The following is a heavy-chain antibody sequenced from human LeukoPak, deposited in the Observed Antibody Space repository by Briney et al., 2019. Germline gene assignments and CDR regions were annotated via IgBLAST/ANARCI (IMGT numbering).Heavy chain of an antibody. V-gene: IGHV3-53*01. CDR2: MYTGGTT. Sequence: GGSLRLSCAASGFSVSGTHMSWVRQAPGKGLEWVSAMYTGGTTYYPDSVQGRFTIYRDNSKNTLYLQMNSLRAEDTAVYYCAKDEATSGGGLASWGQGTLVSVSS. CDR3: AKDEATSGGGLAS. J-gene: IGHJ4*02. CDR1: GFSVSGTH. D-gene: IGHD3-16*01.